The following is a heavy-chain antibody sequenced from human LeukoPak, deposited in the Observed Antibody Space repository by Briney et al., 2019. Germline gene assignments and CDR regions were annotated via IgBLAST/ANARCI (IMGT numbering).Heavy chain of an antibody. CDR1: GYTFTGYY. Sequence: ASVKASCKASGYTFTGYYMHWVRQAPGQGLEWMGWINPNSGGTNYAQKFQGRVTMTRDTSISTAYMELSRLRSDDTAVYYCARDAGAPSNYFDYWGQGTLVTVSS. CDR2: INPNSGGT. D-gene: IGHD3-10*01. CDR3: ARDAGAPSNYFDY. V-gene: IGHV1-2*02. J-gene: IGHJ4*02.